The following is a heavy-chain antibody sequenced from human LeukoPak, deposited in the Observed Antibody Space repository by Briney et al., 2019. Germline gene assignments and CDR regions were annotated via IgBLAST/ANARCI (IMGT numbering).Heavy chain of an antibody. V-gene: IGHV3-21*01. Sequence: GGCLRLSCAASGFTFSSYSMNWVRQAPGKGLEWVSSISSSSSYIYYADSVKGRFTISRDNAKNSLYLQMNSLRAEDTAVYYCARDRRLAVAGTRVGYFDYWGQGTLVTVSS. CDR2: ISSSSSYI. CDR3: ARDRRLAVAGTRVGYFDY. CDR1: GFTFSSYS. J-gene: IGHJ4*02. D-gene: IGHD6-19*01.